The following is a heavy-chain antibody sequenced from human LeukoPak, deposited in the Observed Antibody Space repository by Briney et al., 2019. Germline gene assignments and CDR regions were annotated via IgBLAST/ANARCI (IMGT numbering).Heavy chain of an antibody. J-gene: IGHJ4*02. Sequence: PGGSLRLSCAASGFTFSSYGMHWIRQAPGKGLEWVAVISYDASSQYYTDSVKGRFTISRDNSKNTQYLQMNSLRAEDTAVYYCARESKFDYWGQGTLVTVSS. V-gene: IGHV3-30*03. CDR1: GFTFSSYG. CDR2: ISYDASSQ. CDR3: ARESKFDY.